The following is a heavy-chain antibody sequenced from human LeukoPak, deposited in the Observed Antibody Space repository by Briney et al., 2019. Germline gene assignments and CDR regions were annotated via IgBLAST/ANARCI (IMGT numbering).Heavy chain of an antibody. Sequence: PSETLSLTCTVSGASIGNNYWSWIREPAGKGLECMGRIYNSATTNYNPSFKGRVTMSLDTSKNQFSLRLTSVTAADTAVYYCARYRFGWFDPWGQGMWVTVSS. CDR3: ARYRFGWFDP. CDR2: IYNSATT. D-gene: IGHD3-16*02. J-gene: IGHJ5*02. V-gene: IGHV4-4*07. CDR1: GASIGNNY.